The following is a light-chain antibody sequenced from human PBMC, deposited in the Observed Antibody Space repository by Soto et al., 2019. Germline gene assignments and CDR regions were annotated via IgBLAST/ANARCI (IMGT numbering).Light chain of an antibody. Sequence: EIVMTQSPATLSVSPGERATLSCRASQSVSSNLAWYQQKPGQAPRLLIYGASTRATGFPARFSGSGSGTEFTLTISSLQPDDFATYYCQQYNTYSFGQGTKVDIK. CDR3: QQYNTYS. J-gene: IGKJ1*01. CDR1: QSVSSN. CDR2: GAS. V-gene: IGKV3-15*01.